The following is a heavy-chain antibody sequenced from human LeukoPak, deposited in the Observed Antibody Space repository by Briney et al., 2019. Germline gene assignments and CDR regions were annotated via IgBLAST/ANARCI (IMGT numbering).Heavy chain of an antibody. CDR3: ARDLYAMITFGGVIAMGSWFDP. J-gene: IGHJ5*02. CDR1: GYTFTSYA. D-gene: IGHD3-16*02. Sequence: ASVKVSCKASGYTFTSYAMHWVRQAPGQRLEWMGWINAGNGNTKYSQEFQGRVTITRDTSASTAYMELRSLRSDDTAVYYCARDLYAMITFGGVIAMGSWFDPWGQGTLVTVSS. V-gene: IGHV1-3*01. CDR2: INAGNGNT.